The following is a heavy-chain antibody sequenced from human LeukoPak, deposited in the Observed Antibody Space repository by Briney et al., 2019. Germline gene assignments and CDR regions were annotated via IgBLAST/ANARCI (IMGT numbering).Heavy chain of an antibody. CDR2: IDQSGST. V-gene: IGHV4-38-2*02. D-gene: IGHD6-13*01. CDR3: ARAWYSSTWRGNWFDS. CDR1: GYSISRGYH. Sequence: SETLSLTCNVSGYSISRGYHWGWIRQPPGKGLEEIGTIDQSGSTYYNPSLKSRVTISVDTSNNQFSLKLNSLSAADTAVYYCARAWYSSTWRGNWFDSWGQGILVTVPS. J-gene: IGHJ5*01.